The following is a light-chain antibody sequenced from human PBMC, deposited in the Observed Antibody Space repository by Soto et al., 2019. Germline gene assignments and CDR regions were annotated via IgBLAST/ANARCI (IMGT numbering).Light chain of an antibody. J-gene: IGKJ1*01. CDR1: QNVNNR. V-gene: IGKV3-15*01. Sequence: ERVMTQSAAMLSVSPGERATLSCRASQNVNNRLAWYQQKAGQPPRLLIYGASTRATGIPARFSGSGSGTEFTLTISSLQSEDFAVYYCQHFNSWPLLFGQGTKVDIK. CDR3: QHFNSWPLL. CDR2: GAS.